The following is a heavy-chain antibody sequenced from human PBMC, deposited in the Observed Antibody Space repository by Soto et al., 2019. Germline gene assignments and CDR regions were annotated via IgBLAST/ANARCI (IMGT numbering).Heavy chain of an antibody. CDR2: IYHSGST. CDR3: ARKGADYDYVLADY. Sequence: QVQLQESGPGLVKPSGTLSLTCAVSGGSISSSNWWSWVRQPPGKGLEWIGEIYHSGSTNYNPSLQSRVTISVDKSKNQFSLELSSVTAADTAVYCCARKGADYDYVLADYWGQGTLVTVSS. V-gene: IGHV4-4*01. D-gene: IGHD3-16*01. J-gene: IGHJ4*02. CDR1: GGSISSSNW.